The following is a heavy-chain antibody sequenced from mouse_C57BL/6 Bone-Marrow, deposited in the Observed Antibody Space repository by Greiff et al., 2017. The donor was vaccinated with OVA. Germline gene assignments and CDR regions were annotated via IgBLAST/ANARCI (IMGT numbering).Heavy chain of an antibody. CDR1: GFSFTTYA. Sequence: EVKLVESGGGLVQPKGSLKLSCEASGFSFTTYAMNWVRQAPGKGLEWVARIRSKSNNYANYYAVSVKDRFTISRDDSESKLYLQMNNLKTEDTAMYYFVRLNSSGYCYAIDYWGQGTSVTVSS. V-gene: IGHV10-1*01. D-gene: IGHD3-2*02. CDR2: IRSKSNNYAN. CDR3: VRLNSSGYCYAIDY. J-gene: IGHJ4*01.